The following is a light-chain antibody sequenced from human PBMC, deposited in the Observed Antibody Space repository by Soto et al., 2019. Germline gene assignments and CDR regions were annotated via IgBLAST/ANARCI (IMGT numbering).Light chain of an antibody. V-gene: IGKV1-5*03. CDR3: QHYKSYSEA. J-gene: IGKJ1*01. CDR2: KAS. CDR1: QTISSW. Sequence: DIQMTQSPSTLSGSVGDRVTITCRASQTISSWLAWYQQKPGKAPKPLIYKASTLNSGVPSRFSGSGSGTEFTVTISTLQPDDLATYYCQHYKSYSEAFGQGTKVEL.